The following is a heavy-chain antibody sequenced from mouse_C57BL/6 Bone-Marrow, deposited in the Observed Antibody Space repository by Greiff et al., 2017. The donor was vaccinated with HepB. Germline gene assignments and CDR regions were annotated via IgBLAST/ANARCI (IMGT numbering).Heavy chain of an antibody. Sequence: VQLQQSGAELVRPGASVTLSCKASGYTFTDYEMHWVKQTPVHGLEWIGAIDPETGGTAYNQKFKGKAILTADKSSSTAYMELRSLTSEDSAVYYCTRRSTTGVAEGYFDVWGTGTTVTVSS. CDR3: TRRSTTGVAEGYFDV. D-gene: IGHD1-1*01. V-gene: IGHV1-15*01. CDR1: GYTFTDYE. J-gene: IGHJ1*03. CDR2: IDPETGGT.